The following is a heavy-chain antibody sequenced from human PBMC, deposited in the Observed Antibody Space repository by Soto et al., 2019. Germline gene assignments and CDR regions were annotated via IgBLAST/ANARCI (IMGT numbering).Heavy chain of an antibody. D-gene: IGHD1-26*01. CDR3: AKSRVGATGTDY. V-gene: IGHV3-30*18. J-gene: IGHJ4*02. Sequence: PGGSLRLSCAASGFTFSSYGMNWVRQAPGKGLEGVAVISYDGSNKYYADSVKGRFTISRDNSKNTLYLQMNSLRAEDTAVYYCAKSRVGATGTDYWGQGTLVTVSS. CDR1: GFTFSSYG. CDR2: ISYDGSNK.